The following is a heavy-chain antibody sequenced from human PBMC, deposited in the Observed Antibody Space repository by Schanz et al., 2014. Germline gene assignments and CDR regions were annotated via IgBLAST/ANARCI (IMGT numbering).Heavy chain of an antibody. D-gene: IGHD1-1*01. V-gene: IGHV3-23*01. J-gene: IGHJ4*02. CDR1: GFTFSSYA. CDR2: ISGSGGST. CDR3: AKKVPAYNPFDS. Sequence: EVQLLESGGGLVQPGGSLRLSCAASGFTFSSYAMSWVRQAPGKGLEWVIVISGSGGSTYYADSVRGRFTMSRDNSKNTVHLQMSSLRVEDTAVYFCAKKVPAYNPFDSWGQGTLVTVSS.